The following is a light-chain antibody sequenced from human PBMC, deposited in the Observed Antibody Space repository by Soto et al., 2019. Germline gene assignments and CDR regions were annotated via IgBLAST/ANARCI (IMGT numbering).Light chain of an antibody. V-gene: IGLV1-44*01. CDR3: AAWDDSLNGPV. CDR1: SSNIGNNA. Sequence: QSVLTQPPSASGTPGQRVTISCSGSSSNIGNNAINWYQQLPGTAPKLLIYSTNQRPSGVPDRFSGSKSGTSASLAISGLQSEDEADYYCAAWDDSLNGPVFGGGTKLTVL. J-gene: IGLJ3*02. CDR2: STN.